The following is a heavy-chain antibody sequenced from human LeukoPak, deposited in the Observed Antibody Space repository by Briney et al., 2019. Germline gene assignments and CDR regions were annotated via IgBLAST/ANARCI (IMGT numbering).Heavy chain of an antibody. J-gene: IGHJ4*02. CDR3: TRVGSITIFGVVNTGPDY. CDR1: GFTFGDYA. Sequence: PGRSLRLSCTASGFTFGDYAMSWVRQAPGKGLEWVGFIRSKAYGGTTEYAASVKGRFTISRDDSKSIAYLQMTSLKTEDTAVYYCTRVGSITIFGVVNTGPDYWGQGTLVTVSS. V-gene: IGHV3-49*04. D-gene: IGHD3-3*01. CDR2: IRSKAYGGTT.